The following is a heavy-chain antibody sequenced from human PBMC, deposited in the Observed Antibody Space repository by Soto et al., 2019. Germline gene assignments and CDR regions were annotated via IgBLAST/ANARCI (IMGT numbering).Heavy chain of an antibody. CDR3: ARDLRWNDAGRTFFCDY. D-gene: IGHD1-1*01. Sequence: EVQLVESGGGLVKPGGSLRLSCAASGFTFSSYSMNWVRQAPGKGLEWVSSISSSSSYIYYADSVKGRFTISRDNAKNSLYLQMNSLRAEDTAVYYCARDLRWNDAGRTFFCDYGGQGTLVTVSS. CDR2: ISSSSSYI. V-gene: IGHV3-21*01. CDR1: GFTFSSYS. J-gene: IGHJ4*02.